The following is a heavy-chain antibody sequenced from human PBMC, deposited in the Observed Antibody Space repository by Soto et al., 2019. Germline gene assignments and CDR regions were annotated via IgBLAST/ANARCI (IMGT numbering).Heavy chain of an antibody. CDR3: ARFPVPAAISFDT. J-gene: IGHJ4*02. CDR2: IYYSGST. Sequence: SETLSLTCTVSGGCISSYYWSWIRQPPGKGLEWIGYIYYSGSTNYNPSLKSRVTISVDTSKNQFSLKLSSVTAADTAVYYCARFPVPAAISFDTGGREPLLTVSS. V-gene: IGHV4-59*08. CDR1: GGCISSYY. D-gene: IGHD2-2*01.